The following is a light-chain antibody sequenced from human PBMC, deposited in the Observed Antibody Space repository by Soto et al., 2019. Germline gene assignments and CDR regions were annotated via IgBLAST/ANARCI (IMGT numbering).Light chain of an antibody. V-gene: IGLV1-40*01. Sequence: QSVLTQPPSASGAPGQRVTISCTGSSSNIGAGYDVHWYQQLPGTAPKLLIYGNSNRPSGVPDRFSGSKSGTSASLAITGLQAEDEADYYCQSYDSSLSGLYDFGTGTKLTVL. J-gene: IGLJ1*01. CDR2: GNS. CDR3: QSYDSSLSGLYD. CDR1: SSNIGAGYD.